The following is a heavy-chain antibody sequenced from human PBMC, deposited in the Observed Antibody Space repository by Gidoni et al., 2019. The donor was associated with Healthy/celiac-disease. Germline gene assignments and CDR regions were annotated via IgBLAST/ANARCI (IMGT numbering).Heavy chain of an antibody. Sequence: QLQLQESGPGLVKPSETLSLTCTVSGGSLSSSSYYWGWIRQPPGKGLEWIGSIYYSGSTYYNPSLKSRVTIPVDTSKNQFSLKLSSVTAADTAVYYCARHAIVVVPAAIGWFDPWGQGTLVTVSS. CDR2: IYYSGST. CDR1: GGSLSSSSYY. CDR3: ARHAIVVVPAAIGWFDP. D-gene: IGHD2-2*02. V-gene: IGHV4-39*01. J-gene: IGHJ5*02.